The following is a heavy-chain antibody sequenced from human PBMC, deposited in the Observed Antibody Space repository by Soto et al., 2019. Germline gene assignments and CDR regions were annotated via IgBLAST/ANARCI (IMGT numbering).Heavy chain of an antibody. CDR2: IIPALGVG. CDR1: GGTFGNHA. CDR3: AREAGYTYGYVFDY. Sequence: QVQLVQSGAEVKKPGSSVKVSCKASGGTFGNHAISWVRQAHGQGLEWLGGIIPALGVGDNAQNFQGRVTITADASTSTAYLELSSLRSEDTALYYCAREAGYTYGYVFDYWGQGTLVTVSS. V-gene: IGHV1-69*01. D-gene: IGHD5-18*01. J-gene: IGHJ4*02.